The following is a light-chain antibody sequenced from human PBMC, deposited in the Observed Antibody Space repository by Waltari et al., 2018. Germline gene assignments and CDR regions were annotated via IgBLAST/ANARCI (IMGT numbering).Light chain of an antibody. Sequence: QSVLTQPPSASGTPGQRVTIPCSGSSSNIGSNYVYWYQQLPGTAPKLLIYRNNQRPSGVPDRFSGAGSGTDFTLTISNLQPEDAALYFCHQYYLTPWTFGQGTK. J-gene: IGLJ2*01. CDR2: RNN. CDR1: SSNIGSNY. CDR3: HQYYLTPWT. V-gene: IGLV1-47*01.